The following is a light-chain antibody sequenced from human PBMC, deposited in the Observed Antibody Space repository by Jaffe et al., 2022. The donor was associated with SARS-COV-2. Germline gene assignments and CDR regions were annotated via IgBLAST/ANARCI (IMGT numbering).Light chain of an antibody. J-gene: IGKJ1*01. CDR1: QFVSRSY. CDR3: QQYSMSPPWT. V-gene: IGKV3-20*01. CDR2: DAS. Sequence: EIVLTQSPGTLSLSPGESATLSCRASQFVSRSYLAWFQQKPGQAPRLLIYDASSRATGIPDRFSGSGSGTEFTLSISRLEPEDFAVYYCQQYSMSPPWTFGQGTKVEIK.